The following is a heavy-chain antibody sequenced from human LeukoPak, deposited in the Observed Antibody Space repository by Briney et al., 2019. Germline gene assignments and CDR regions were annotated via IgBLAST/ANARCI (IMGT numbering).Heavy chain of an antibody. V-gene: IGHV3-53*01. J-gene: IGHJ6*03. CDR2: IYGGST. CDR1: GFTVSDNY. Sequence: GGSLRLSCAASGFTVSDNYMSWGRQAPGKGLEGGSIIYGGSTYYADSVKGRFTISRDNSKNTVYLQMNRLRAEDTAVYYCARDFEGVHRTTNSYTYYYYMDVWGKATTVIVSS. D-gene: IGHD2/OR15-2a*01. CDR3: ARDFEGVHRTTNSYTYYYYMDV.